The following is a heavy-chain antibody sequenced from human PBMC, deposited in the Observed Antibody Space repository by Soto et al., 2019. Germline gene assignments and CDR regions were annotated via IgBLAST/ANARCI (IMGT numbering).Heavy chain of an antibody. CDR3: ARGWTQYWDYYYGMDV. CDR2: IIPIFGTA. CDR1: GGTFSSYA. Sequence: SVKVSCKASGGTFSSYAISWVRQAPGQGLEWMGGIIPIFGTANYAQKFQGRVTITADESTSTAYMELSSLRSEDTAVYYCARGWTQYWDYYYGMDVWGQGTTVTVSS. J-gene: IGHJ6*02. D-gene: IGHD2-8*02. V-gene: IGHV1-69*13.